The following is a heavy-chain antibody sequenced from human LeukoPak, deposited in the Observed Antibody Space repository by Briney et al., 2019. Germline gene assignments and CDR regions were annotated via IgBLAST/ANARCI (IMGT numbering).Heavy chain of an antibody. CDR2: ISSSGSTI. Sequence: PGGSLRLSRAASGFTFSDYYISWIRQAPGKGLEWVSYISSSGSTIYYADSVKGRFTISRDNAKNSLYLQMNSLRAEDTAVYYCARVRDYDFWSGYQIYFDYWGQGTLVTVSS. CDR1: GFTFSDYY. D-gene: IGHD3-3*01. J-gene: IGHJ4*02. CDR3: ARVRDYDFWSGYQIYFDY. V-gene: IGHV3-11*01.